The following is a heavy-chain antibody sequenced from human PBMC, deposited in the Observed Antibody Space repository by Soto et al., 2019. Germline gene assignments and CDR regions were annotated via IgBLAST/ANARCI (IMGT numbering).Heavy chain of an antibody. Sequence: PSETLSLTCTVSGGSISSSTYYWGWIRQPPGKGLEWVGSIFYSGSTYYNPSLKSRVTMSVDTSRTQFSLKLRSVTAADTAVYFCARLNLMVSSSFDYWGQGALVTVSS. V-gene: IGHV4-39*01. D-gene: IGHD2-8*01. J-gene: IGHJ4*02. CDR1: GGSISSSTYY. CDR3: ARLNLMVSSSFDY. CDR2: IFYSGST.